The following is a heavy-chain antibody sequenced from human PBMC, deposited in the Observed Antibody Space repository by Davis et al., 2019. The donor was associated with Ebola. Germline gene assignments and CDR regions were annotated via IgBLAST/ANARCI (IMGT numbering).Heavy chain of an antibody. Sequence: GSLRLSCAVSGYSISSGYYWGWIRQPPGKGLEWIGSIYHSGSTYYNPSLKSRVTISVDTSKNQFSLKLSSVTAADTAVYYCAREAYYYDSSGYFLTANWFDPWGQGTLVTVSS. J-gene: IGHJ5*02. CDR1: GYSISSGYY. V-gene: IGHV4-38-2*01. CDR3: AREAYYYDSSGYFLTANWFDP. CDR2: IYHSGST. D-gene: IGHD3-22*01.